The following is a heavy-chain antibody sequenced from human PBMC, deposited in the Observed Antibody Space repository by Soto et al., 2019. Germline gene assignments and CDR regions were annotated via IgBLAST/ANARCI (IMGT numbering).Heavy chain of an antibody. Sequence: ASVKVSCKASGYTFISYGIAGVLQSPLQWLEWMAWISPNSGNTNYAQKFQGRVTVTTETPTNTAYMELRSLRSDDTAVYYCARRPPFSHGNFVTYFFDFWGQGTLVTVSS. J-gene: IGHJ4*02. CDR3: ARRPPFSHGNFVTYFFDF. CDR1: GYTFISYG. CDR2: ISPNSGNT. V-gene: IGHV1-18*01. D-gene: IGHD4-17*01.